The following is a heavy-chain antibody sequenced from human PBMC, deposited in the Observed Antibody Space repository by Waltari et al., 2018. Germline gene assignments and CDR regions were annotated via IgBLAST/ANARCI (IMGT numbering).Heavy chain of an antibody. J-gene: IGHJ3*02. CDR3: ARAWISLILGATSAFDI. D-gene: IGHD1-26*01. Sequence: QVQLQQWGAGLLKPSAPLSLTCAVYGGSFSGYYWTWIRQPPGKGLEWIGEINHSGSTNYNPSLKSRVTISVDTSKNQFSLKLSSVTAADTAVYYCARAWISLILGATSAFDIWGQGTMVTVS. CDR1: GGSFSGYY. CDR2: INHSGST. V-gene: IGHV4-34*01.